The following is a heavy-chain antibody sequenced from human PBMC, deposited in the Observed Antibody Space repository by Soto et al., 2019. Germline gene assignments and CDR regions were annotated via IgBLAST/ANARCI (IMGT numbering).Heavy chain of an antibody. J-gene: IGHJ3*01. CDR3: ARGGYSSGWYHGAFDV. CDR1: GFSVNANY. CDR2: IYNSGST. D-gene: IGHD6-19*01. Sequence: EVQLEESGGDLVQPGGSLRLSCAASGFSVNANYMTWVRQAPGKGLEWVSIIYNSGSTFYADSVKGRFTISRLTSKNTLFLQKNNVRPEDTAVYYCARGGYSSGWYHGAFDVWGQGTMVTVSS. V-gene: IGHV3-53*04.